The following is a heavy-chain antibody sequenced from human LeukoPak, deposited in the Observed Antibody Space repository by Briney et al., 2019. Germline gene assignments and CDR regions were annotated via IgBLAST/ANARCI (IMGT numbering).Heavy chain of an antibody. J-gene: IGHJ5*02. D-gene: IGHD3-22*01. V-gene: IGHV1-2*02. Sequence: ASVKVSCKASGYSFTGYYIHWVRQAPGQGLEWMGWINPDGDVTKSAQKFQGRVTMTTDKSINTVFMELSGLTSDDTALYYCARDAPLYDSSGYYVTWGQGTLVTVSS. CDR1: GYSFTGYY. CDR2: INPDGDVT. CDR3: ARDAPLYDSSGYYVT.